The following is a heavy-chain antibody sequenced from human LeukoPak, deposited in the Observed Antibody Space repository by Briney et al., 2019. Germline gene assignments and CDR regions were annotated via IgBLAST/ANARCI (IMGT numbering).Heavy chain of an antibody. V-gene: IGHV1-69*02. Sequence: SVKVSCKASGGTFSSYTISWVRQAPGQGLEWMGRIIPILGIANYAQKFQGRVTITAGKSTSTAYMELSSLRSEDTAVYYCARTYYYGSGSYSRFDYWGQGTLVTVSS. CDR3: ARTYYYGSGSYSRFDY. CDR2: IIPILGIA. J-gene: IGHJ4*02. CDR1: GGTFSSYT. D-gene: IGHD3-10*01.